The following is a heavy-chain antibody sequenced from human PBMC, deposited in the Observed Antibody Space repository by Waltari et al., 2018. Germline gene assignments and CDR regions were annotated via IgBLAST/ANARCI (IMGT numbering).Heavy chain of an antibody. V-gene: IGHV3-30-3*01. CDR1: GMTFSSHA. J-gene: IGHJ4*02. CDR3: ARALSKGVIGYFDY. CDR2: ISNDGSNK. Sequence: QVQLVESGGGVVPPGRSAPLSWHASGMTFSSHALHGVRQAPGKGLEWMAVISNDGSNKYYVDSVKGRFTISRDNSKNTLFLQMNSLRLEDTAVYYCARALSKGVIGYFDYWGQGTLVTVSS. D-gene: IGHD3-10*01.